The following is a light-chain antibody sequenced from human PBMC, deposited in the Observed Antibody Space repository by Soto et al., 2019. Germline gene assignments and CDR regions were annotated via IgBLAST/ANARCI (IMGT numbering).Light chain of an antibody. CDR2: QVT. J-gene: IGLJ1*01. CDR3: SSYKDSTNYV. V-gene: IGLV2-14*01. Sequence: QSALTQPASVSGSPGQSITISCTGTSSDVGTRNFVSWYQQHPGKAPKLMIYQVTNRPSGVSNRFSGSKSGNTASLTISGLQAEDEADYYCSSYKDSTNYVFGTGTKVTVL. CDR1: SSDVGTRNF.